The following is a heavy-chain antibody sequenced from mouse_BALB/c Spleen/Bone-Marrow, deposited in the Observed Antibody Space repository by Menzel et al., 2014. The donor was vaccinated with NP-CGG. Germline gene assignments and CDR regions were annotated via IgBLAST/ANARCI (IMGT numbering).Heavy chain of an antibody. D-gene: IGHD2-4*01. CDR2: IDPSDSYT. J-gene: IGHJ1*01. V-gene: IGHV1S127*01. CDR3: TRGDYDWYFDV. CDR1: GYTFTSYW. Sequence: VKLMESGAELVKPVASVKMSCKASGYTFTSYWMHWVKQRPGQGLEWIGVIDPSDSYTSYNQKFKGKATLTVDTSSSTAYMQLSSLTTEDSAVYYCTRGDYDWYFDVWGAGTTVTVSS.